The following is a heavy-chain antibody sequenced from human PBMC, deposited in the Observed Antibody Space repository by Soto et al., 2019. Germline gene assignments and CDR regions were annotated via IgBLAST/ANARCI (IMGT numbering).Heavy chain of an antibody. CDR1: GGSISSYY. J-gene: IGHJ5*02. CDR2: IYYSGST. CDR3: ARSQWDVGFDP. Sequence: QVQLQESGPGLVKPSETLSLTCTVSGGSISSYYWSWIRQPPGKGLEWIGYIYYSGSTNYNPSLKSRVTISVDTSKNQFSLKLSSVTAADTAVYYCARSQWDVGFDPWGQGTLVTVSS. D-gene: IGHD1-26*01. V-gene: IGHV4-59*01.